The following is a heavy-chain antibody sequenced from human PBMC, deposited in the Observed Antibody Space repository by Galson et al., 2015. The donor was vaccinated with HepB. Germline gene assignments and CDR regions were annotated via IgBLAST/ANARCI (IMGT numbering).Heavy chain of an antibody. D-gene: IGHD2-21*01. CDR1: GSTFSRYI. V-gene: IGHV3-21*06. CDR3: ARGTYGLDY. CDR2: ISSSSSDT. J-gene: IGHJ4*02. Sequence: SLRLSCAASGSTFSRYIMNWVRQAPGKGLEWVSSISSSSSDTYYADSVKGRFTISRDNAKNSLYLQMNSLRAEDTAVYYCARGTYGLDYWGQGTLVTVSS.